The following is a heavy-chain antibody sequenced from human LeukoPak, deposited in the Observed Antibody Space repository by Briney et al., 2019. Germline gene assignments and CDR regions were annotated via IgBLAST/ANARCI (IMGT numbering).Heavy chain of an antibody. Sequence: PSETLSLTCTVSGGSIRSYYWSWIRQPPGKGLEWIGYIYYSGSTYYNPSLKSRVTISVDTSKNQFSLKLSSVTAADTAVYYCARQGALDYWGQGTLVTVSS. V-gene: IGHV4-59*08. CDR3: ARQGALDY. CDR2: IYYSGST. CDR1: GGSIRSYY. J-gene: IGHJ4*02.